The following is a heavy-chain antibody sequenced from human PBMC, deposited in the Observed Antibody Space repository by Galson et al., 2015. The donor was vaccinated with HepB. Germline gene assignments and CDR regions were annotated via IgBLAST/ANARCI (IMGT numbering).Heavy chain of an antibody. J-gene: IGHJ3*02. CDR1: GFTFSSYA. D-gene: IGHD1-26*01. CDR2: ISYDGSNK. Sequence: SLRLSCAASGFTFSSYAMHWVRQAPGKGLEWVAVISYDGSNKYYADSVKGRFTISRDNSKNTLYLQMNSLRAEDTAVYYCAKGEGRWELLLIDIWGQGTMVTVSS. CDR3: AKGEGRWELLLIDI. V-gene: IGHV3-30-3*01.